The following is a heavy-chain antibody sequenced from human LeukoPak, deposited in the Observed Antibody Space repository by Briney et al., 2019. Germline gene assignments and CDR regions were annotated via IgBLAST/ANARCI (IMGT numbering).Heavy chain of an antibody. V-gene: IGHV4-59*01. Sequence: SETLSLTCTVSGGSISSYYWSWIRQPPGKGLEWIGYIYYSGSTNYNPSLKSRVTISVDTSKNQFSLKLTSVTAADTAVYYCASGAYSFYYMDVWGKGTTVTISS. CDR3: ASGAYSFYYMDV. CDR2: IYYSGST. CDR1: GGSISSYY. D-gene: IGHD5-18*01. J-gene: IGHJ6*03.